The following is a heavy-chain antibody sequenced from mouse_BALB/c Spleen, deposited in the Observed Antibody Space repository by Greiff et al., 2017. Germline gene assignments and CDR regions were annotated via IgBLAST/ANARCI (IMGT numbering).Heavy chain of an antibody. V-gene: IGHV3-6*02. J-gene: IGHJ3*01. CDR2: ISYDGSN. CDR3: ARDGNGNYGWFAY. CDR1: GYSITSGYY. Sequence: EVQLVESGPGLVKPSQSLSLTCSVTGYSITSGYYWNWIRQFPGNKLEWMGYISYDGSNNYNPSLKNRISITRDTSKNQFFLKLNSVTTEDTATYYCARDGNGNYGWFAYWGQGTLVTVSA. D-gene: IGHD2-1*01.